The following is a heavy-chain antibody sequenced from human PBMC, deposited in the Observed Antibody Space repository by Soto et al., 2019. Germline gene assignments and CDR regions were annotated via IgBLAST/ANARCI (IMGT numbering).Heavy chain of an antibody. CDR1: GYTLTELS. CDR2: FDPEDGET. D-gene: IGHD5-18*01. V-gene: IGHV1-24*01. CDR3: ARGGNTAMVSSGYPPYNWFDP. Sequence: ASVKVSCKVSGYTLTELSMHWVRQAPGKGLEWMGGFDPEDGETIYAQKFQGRVTMTEDTSTDTAYMELSSLRSEDTAVYYCARGGNTAMVSSGYPPYNWFDPWGQGTLVTVSS. J-gene: IGHJ5*02.